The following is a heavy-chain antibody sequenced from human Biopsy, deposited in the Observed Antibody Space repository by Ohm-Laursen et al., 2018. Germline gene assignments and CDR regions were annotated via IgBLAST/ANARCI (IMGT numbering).Heavy chain of an antibody. J-gene: IGHJ4*02. CDR3: ARGPSGTAAGRFAS. V-gene: IGHV3-7*04. CDR1: GFIFSRYW. D-gene: IGHD6-13*01. CDR2: MNQDGSEE. Sequence: SLRLSCSASGFIFSRYWMNWVRQTPEKGLEWVANMNQDGSEEHYVDSVKGRFTISRDNSKSSLYLQMNGLRDEDTAVYYYARGPSGTAAGRFASWGQGTLVTVSS.